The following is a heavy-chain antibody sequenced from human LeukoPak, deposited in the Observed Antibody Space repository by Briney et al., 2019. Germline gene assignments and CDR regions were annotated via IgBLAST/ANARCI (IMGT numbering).Heavy chain of an antibody. J-gene: IGHJ5*02. Sequence: PSETLSLTCAVYGGSFSGYYWSWIRQPPGKGLEWIGEINHSGSTNYNPSLESRVTISVDTSKNQFSLKLSSVTAADTAVYYCARVSQSLDTGTTAWDWFDPWGQGTLVTVSS. CDR3: ARVSQSLDTGTTAWDWFDP. CDR2: INHSGST. V-gene: IGHV4-34*01. CDR1: GGSFSGYY. D-gene: IGHD1-7*01.